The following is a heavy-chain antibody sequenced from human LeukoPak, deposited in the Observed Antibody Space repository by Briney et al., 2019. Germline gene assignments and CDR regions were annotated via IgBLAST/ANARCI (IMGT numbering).Heavy chain of an antibody. J-gene: IGHJ4*02. Sequence: GGSLRLSCAATGFNFSDFYMGWIRQAPGKGLEWISSISNSGGAIYYSDSVKGRFTMSRDNAKNSLFLQVDSLRAEDTALYYCARVRSGYYVDYWGQGTLVTVSS. D-gene: IGHD3-22*01. CDR3: ARVRSGYYVDY. CDR2: ISNSGGAI. V-gene: IGHV3-11*01. CDR1: GFNFSDFY.